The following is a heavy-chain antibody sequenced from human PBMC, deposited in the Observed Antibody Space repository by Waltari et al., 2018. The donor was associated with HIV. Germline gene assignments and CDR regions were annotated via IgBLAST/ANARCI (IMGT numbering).Heavy chain of an antibody. D-gene: IGHD3-16*01. J-gene: IGHJ4*02. V-gene: IGHV3-15*01. CDR3: TTVGGGTRDY. CDR1: GFTFSDAW. CDR2: IKSNTDGGTK. Sequence: EVLLVESGGGLGKPGGSLRLSCAASGFTFSDAWVSWVRQAPGKGLGWVGRIKSNTDGGTKDYAAPVKGRFTISREDSKTTLYREMNSLKTEDTAGYYCTTVGGGTRDYWGQGTLITVSS.